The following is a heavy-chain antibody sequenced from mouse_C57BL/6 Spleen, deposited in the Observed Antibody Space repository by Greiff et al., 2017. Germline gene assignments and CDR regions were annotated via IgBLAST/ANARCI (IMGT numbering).Heavy chain of an antibody. CDR1: GYTFTSYW. CDR3: ARYYGSSHWYFDV. J-gene: IGHJ1*03. CDR2: IDPSDSET. V-gene: IGHV1-52*01. D-gene: IGHD1-1*01. Sequence: QVQLQQPGAELVRPGSSVKLSCKASGYTFTSYWMHWVKQRPIQGLEWIGNIDPSDSETHYNQKFKDKATLTVDKSSSTAYMQLSSLTSEDSAVXYCARYYGSSHWYFDVWGTGTTVTVSS.